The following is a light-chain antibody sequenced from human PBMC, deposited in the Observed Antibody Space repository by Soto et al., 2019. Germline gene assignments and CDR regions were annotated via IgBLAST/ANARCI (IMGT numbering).Light chain of an antibody. Sequence: EIVMTRSPATLSVSPGERATLSCRASQSVSSKLAWYQQKPGQAPRLLIYGASTRATGIPARFSGSGSGTEFTLTISSLQSEDFAVYYCQQYNNWPPTFGQGIRLEIK. CDR2: GAS. V-gene: IGKV3-15*01. J-gene: IGKJ5*01. CDR1: QSVSSK. CDR3: QQYNNWPPT.